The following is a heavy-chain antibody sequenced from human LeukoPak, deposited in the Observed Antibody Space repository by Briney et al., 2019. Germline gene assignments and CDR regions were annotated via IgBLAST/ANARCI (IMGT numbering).Heavy chain of an antibody. V-gene: IGHV3-23*01. J-gene: IGHJ4*02. CDR1: GFTFSSYA. Sequence: LSGGSLRLSCAASGFTFSSYAMSWVRQAPGKGLEWVSAISGSGGSTYYADSVKGRFTISRDNSKNTLYLQMNSLRAEDTAVYYCAKSVGYSYGSYFDYWGQGTLVTVSS. CDR2: ISGSGGST. D-gene: IGHD5-18*01. CDR3: AKSVGYSYGSYFDY.